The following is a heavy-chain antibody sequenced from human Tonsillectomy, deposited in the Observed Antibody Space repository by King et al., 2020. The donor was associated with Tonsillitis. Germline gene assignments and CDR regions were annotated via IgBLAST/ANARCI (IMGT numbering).Heavy chain of an antibody. J-gene: IGHJ6*02. V-gene: IGHV3-21*01. CDR2: ISSSSSYI. CDR1: GFTFSSYT. D-gene: IGHD1-26*01. Sequence: VQLVESGGGLVKPGGSLRLSCAASGFTFSSYTMKWVRQAPGKGLEWVSSISSSSSYIYYADSLKGRFTISRDNAKNSLYLQMNSLRAEDTAVYYCAREARGSYSYYYYGMDVWGQGTTVTVSS. CDR3: AREARGSYSYYYYGMDV.